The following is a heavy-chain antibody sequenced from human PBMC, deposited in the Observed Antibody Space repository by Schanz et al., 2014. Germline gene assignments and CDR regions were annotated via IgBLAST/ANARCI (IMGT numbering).Heavy chain of an antibody. V-gene: IGHV3-21*02. D-gene: IGHD3-10*01. CDR2: ISPSSSYI. CDR1: GFTFSSYN. CDR3: VKEGTVVSGSPRDY. J-gene: IGHJ4*02. Sequence: EVQLVESGGGLVRPGDSLRLSCAASGFTFSSYNINWVRQAPGKGLEYISSISPSSSYIYYADSVKGRFTISRDNAKNSLYLQMNSLRAEDAAVYYCVKEGTVVSGSPRDYWGQGALVTVSS.